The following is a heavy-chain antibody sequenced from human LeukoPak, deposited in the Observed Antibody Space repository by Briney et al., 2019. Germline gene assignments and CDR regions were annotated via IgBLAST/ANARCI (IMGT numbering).Heavy chain of an antibody. V-gene: IGHV3-23*01. CDR2: ISGSGGST. J-gene: IGHJ4*02. Sequence: GGSLRLSCAASGFTFSSYGMSWVRQAPGKGLEWVSAISGSGGSTYYADSVKGRFTISRDNSKNTLYLQMNSLRAEDTAVYYCAKVSCSGGSCYFMYYFDYWGQGTLVTVSS. D-gene: IGHD2-15*01. CDR1: GFTFSSYG. CDR3: AKVSCSGGSCYFMYYFDY.